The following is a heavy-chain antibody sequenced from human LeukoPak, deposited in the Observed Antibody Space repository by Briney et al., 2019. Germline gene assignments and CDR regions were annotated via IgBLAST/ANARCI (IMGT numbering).Heavy chain of an antibody. V-gene: IGHV1-69*13. J-gene: IGHJ4*02. CDR2: IIPIFGTA. D-gene: IGHD3-9*01. Sequence: GASVKVSCKASVGTFSSYAISWVRQAPGQGLEWMGGIIPIFGTANYAQKFQGRVTITADESTSTAYMELSSLRSEDTAVYYCARRGILTGFLFDYWGQGTLVTVSS. CDR1: VGTFSSYA. CDR3: ARRGILTGFLFDY.